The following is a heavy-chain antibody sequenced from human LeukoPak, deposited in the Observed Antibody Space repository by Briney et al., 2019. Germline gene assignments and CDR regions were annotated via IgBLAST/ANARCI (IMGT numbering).Heavy chain of an antibody. Sequence: SETLSLTCTVSGGSISSYYWSWIRQPPGKGLEWIGYIYYSGSSYYNPSLKSRVIISVDRSKNQFSLKLSSVTAADTAVYYCARGTTVTAKDDAFDIWGQGTMVTVSS. D-gene: IGHD4-17*01. CDR3: ARGTTVTAKDDAFDI. CDR2: IYYSGSS. CDR1: GGSISSYY. J-gene: IGHJ3*02. V-gene: IGHV4-59*12.